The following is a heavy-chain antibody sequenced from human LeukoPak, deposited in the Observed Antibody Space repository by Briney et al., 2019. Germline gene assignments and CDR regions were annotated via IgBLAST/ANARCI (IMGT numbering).Heavy chain of an antibody. CDR3: ARRLAVTGRYYFDY. CDR1: GGSISSYY. D-gene: IGHD6-19*01. Sequence: SETLSLTCTVSGGSISSYYWGWIRQPPGKGLEWIGSIYYSGSTYYNPSLKSRVTISVDTSKNQFSLKLSSVTAADTAVYYCARRLAVTGRYYFDYWGQGALVTVSS. V-gene: IGHV4-39*01. J-gene: IGHJ4*02. CDR2: IYYSGST.